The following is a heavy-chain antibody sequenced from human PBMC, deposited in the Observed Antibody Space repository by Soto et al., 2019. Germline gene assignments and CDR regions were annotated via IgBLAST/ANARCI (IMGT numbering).Heavy chain of an antibody. D-gene: IGHD6-13*01. V-gene: IGHV4-30-2*01. CDR3: ASVQQLVRNY. J-gene: IGHJ4*02. CDR2: IYHSGST. Sequence: QLQLQESGSGLVKPSQTLSLTCAVSGGSISSGGYSWSWIRQPPGKGLEWIGYIYHSGSTYYNPSLTSRVTISVDSAKNQFSRKLSSVTAADTAVYYCASVQQLVRNYWGQGTLVTVSS. CDR1: GGSISSGGYS.